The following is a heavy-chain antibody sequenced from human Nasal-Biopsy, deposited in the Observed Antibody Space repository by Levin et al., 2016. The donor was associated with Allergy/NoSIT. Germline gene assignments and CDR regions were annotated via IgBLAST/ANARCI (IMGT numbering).Heavy chain of an antibody. CDR3: AASRLSAGRVLDS. J-gene: IGHJ4*02. V-gene: IGHV3-33*01. D-gene: IGHD5-12*01. Sequence: GGSLRLSCAASGFNFNNFAMNWVRQAPGKGLEWVATIYFDGSQKYYADSVKGRFTISRDNSKRTLFLQMNSLRAEDTAVYYCAASRLSAGRVLDSWGQGVQVTVSS. CDR1: GFNFNNFA. CDR2: IYFDGSQK.